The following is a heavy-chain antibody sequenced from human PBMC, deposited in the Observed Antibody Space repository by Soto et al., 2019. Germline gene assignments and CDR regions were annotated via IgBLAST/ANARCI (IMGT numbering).Heavy chain of an antibody. D-gene: IGHD3-10*01. CDR1: GGSISSSNW. Sequence: PSETLSLTCAVSGGSISSSNWWSWVCQPPGKGLEWIGEVSHSGSPNYNSSLRSRVTISVDKSKKQFSLKLSSVTAADTAVYDCARVGVGPLDYWGMGTLVTVAS. V-gene: IGHV4-4*02. CDR3: ARVGVGPLDY. J-gene: IGHJ4*02. CDR2: VSHSGSP.